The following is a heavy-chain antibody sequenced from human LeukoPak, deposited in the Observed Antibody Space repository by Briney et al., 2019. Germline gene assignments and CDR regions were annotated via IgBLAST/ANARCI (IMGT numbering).Heavy chain of an antibody. D-gene: IGHD1-26*01. CDR1: GGSISSYY. V-gene: IGHV4-59*08. CDR2: IYYSGST. J-gene: IGHJ4*02. Sequence: KSSETLSLTCTVSGGSISSYYWSWIRQPPGKGLEWIGYIYYSGSTNYNPSLKSRVTISVDTSKNQFSLKLSSVTAADTAVYYCARHAPQYSGSYNSDYWGQGTLVTVSS. CDR3: ARHAPQYSGSYNSDY.